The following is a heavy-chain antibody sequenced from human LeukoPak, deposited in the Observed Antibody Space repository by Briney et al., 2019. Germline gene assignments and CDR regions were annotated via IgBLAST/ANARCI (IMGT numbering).Heavy chain of an antibody. J-gene: IGHJ6*04. V-gene: IGHV1-18*04. CDR1: GYTFITYG. Sequence: ASVKVSCKASGYTFITYGIDWVRLPPGQGLEWLGWISPYNDNTIYARKFQGRVTVTADTSTNTAYMELRSLTSDDTAIYFCAREPQSEGGFDVWGEGTTVTVSS. CDR3: AREPQSEGGFDV. CDR2: ISPYNDNT.